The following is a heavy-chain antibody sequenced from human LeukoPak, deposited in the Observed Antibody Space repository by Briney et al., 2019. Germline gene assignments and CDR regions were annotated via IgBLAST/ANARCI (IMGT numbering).Heavy chain of an antibody. CDR2: IYYSGST. V-gene: IGHV4-59*12. D-gene: IGHD3-3*01. J-gene: IGHJ6*02. CDR3: ARVGVMAYYYYYGMDV. CDR1: GGSISSYY. Sequence: SETLSLTCTVSGGSISSYYWSWIRQPPGKGLEWIGYIYYSGSTNYNPSLKSRVTISVDTSKNQFSLKLSSVTAADTAVYYCARVGVMAYYYYYGMDVWGQGTTVTVSS.